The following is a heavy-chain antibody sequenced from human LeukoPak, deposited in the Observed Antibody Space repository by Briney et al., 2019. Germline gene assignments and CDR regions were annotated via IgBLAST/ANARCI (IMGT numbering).Heavy chain of an antibody. Sequence: GESLKISCKGSGYSFTSYWIGWVRQMPGKGLEWMGIIYPGDSDTRYSPSFQGQVTISADKSISTAYLQWSSLKASDTAMYYCARLSFHYYGSGSYFDYWGQGTLVTVSS. CDR2: IYPGDSDT. V-gene: IGHV5-51*01. J-gene: IGHJ4*02. D-gene: IGHD3-10*01. CDR3: ARLSFHYYGSGSYFDY. CDR1: GYSFTSYW.